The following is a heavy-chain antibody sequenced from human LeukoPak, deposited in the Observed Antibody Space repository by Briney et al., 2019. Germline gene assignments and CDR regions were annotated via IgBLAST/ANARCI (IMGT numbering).Heavy chain of an antibody. V-gene: IGHV3-23*01. CDR1: GFNFMQYG. Sequence: GGTLRLSCVGSGFNFMQYGMMWVRQAPGKGLEWVSSIFPSGGEIHYADSVRGRFTISRDNSKSTLSLQMNSLRAEDTAIYYCATYRQVLLPFESWGQGTLVTVSS. J-gene: IGHJ4*02. CDR3: ATYRQVLLPFES. D-gene: IGHD2-8*02. CDR2: IFPSGGEI.